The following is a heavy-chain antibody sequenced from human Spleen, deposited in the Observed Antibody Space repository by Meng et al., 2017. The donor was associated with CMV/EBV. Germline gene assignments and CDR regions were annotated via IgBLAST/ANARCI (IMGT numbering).Heavy chain of an antibody. J-gene: IGHJ4*02. D-gene: IGHD6-19*01. CDR2: IYYSGST. CDR1: GGSISSYY. Sequence: SETLSLTCTVSGGSISSYYWSWIRQPPGKGLEWIGYIYYSGSTNYNPSLKSRVTISVDTSKNQFSLNLSSVTAADTAMYYCATSGWFANYFASWGQGTLVTVSS. V-gene: IGHV4-59*12. CDR3: ATSGWFANYFAS.